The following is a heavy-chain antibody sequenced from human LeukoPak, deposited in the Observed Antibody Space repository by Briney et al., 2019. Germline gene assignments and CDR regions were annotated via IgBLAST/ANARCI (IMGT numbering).Heavy chain of an antibody. Sequence: GGSLRLSCAASGFTFSSYSMNWVRQAPGKGLEWVSSISSSSSYIYYADSVKGRFTISRDNAKNSLYLQMNSLRAEDTAVYYCARARTYRRYDYVWGSYRYPPLVLDYWGQGTLVTVSS. CDR3: ARARTYRRYDYVWGSYRYPPLVLDY. D-gene: IGHD3-16*02. CDR1: GFTFSSYS. J-gene: IGHJ4*02. CDR2: ISSSSSYI. V-gene: IGHV3-21*01.